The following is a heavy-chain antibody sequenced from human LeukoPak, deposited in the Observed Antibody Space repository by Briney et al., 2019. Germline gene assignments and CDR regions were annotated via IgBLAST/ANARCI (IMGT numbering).Heavy chain of an antibody. Sequence: SGPTLVNPTETLXLTCTVSGFSLSNARMGVCWIRQPPGKALEWLAHIFSNDEKSYSTSLKSRLTISKDTSKSQVVLTMTNMDPVDTATYYCARIERQQLVTPDYYYYYGMDVWGQGTTVTVSS. CDR2: IFSNDEK. D-gene: IGHD6-13*01. CDR3: ARIERQQLVTPDYYYYYGMDV. J-gene: IGHJ6*02. CDR1: GFSLSNARMG. V-gene: IGHV2-26*01.